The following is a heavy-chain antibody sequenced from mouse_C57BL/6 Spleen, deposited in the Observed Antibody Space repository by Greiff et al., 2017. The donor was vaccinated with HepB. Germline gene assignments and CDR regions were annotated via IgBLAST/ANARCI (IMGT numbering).Heavy chain of an antibody. J-gene: IGHJ3*01. Sequence: EVKLQESGGGLVKPGGSLKLSCAASGFTFSDYGMHWVRQAPEKGLEWVAYISSGSSTIYYADTVKGRFTISRDNAKNTLFLQMTSLRSEDTAMYYCANYYGSSGFAYWGQGTLVTVSA. CDR3: ANYYGSSGFAY. CDR2: ISSGSSTI. CDR1: GFTFSDYG. V-gene: IGHV5-17*01. D-gene: IGHD1-1*01.